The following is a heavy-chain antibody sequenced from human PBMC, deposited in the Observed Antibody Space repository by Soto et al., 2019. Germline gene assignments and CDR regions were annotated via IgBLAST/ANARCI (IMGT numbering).Heavy chain of an antibody. CDR1: GFSFSSYG. CDR2: ISNDGNRK. CDR3: AKDRGWGALGDAFDI. D-gene: IGHD3-16*01. Sequence: PGGSLRLSCAASGFSFSSYGMHWVRQAPGRGLEWVTVISNDGNRKYYGESVKGRFSVSRDNDKNTLYLQMNSLRAEDTAVYYCAKDRGWGALGDAFDIWGQGTMVTVSS. V-gene: IGHV3-30*18. J-gene: IGHJ3*02.